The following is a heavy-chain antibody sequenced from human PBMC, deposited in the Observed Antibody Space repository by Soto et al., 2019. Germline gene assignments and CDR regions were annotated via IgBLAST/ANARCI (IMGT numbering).Heavy chain of an antibody. CDR2: ISYDGSNK. V-gene: IGHV3-30-3*01. D-gene: IGHD5-12*01. J-gene: IGHJ4*02. CDR3: ARARRDGYNWDFDY. Sequence: QVQLVESGGGVVQPGRSLRLSCAASGFTFSSYAMHWVRQAPGKGLEWVAVISYDGSNKYYADSVKGRFTISRDNSKNPLYLQMNSLRAEDTAVYYCARARRDGYNWDFDYWGQGTLVTVSS. CDR1: GFTFSSYA.